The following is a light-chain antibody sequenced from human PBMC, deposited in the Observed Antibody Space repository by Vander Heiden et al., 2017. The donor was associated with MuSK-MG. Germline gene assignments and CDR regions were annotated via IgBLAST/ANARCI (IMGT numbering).Light chain of an antibody. CDR1: QSVSSY. J-gene: IGKJ3*01. V-gene: IGKV3-11*01. CDR3: QQRSNWLT. CDR2: DAS. Sequence: EIVLTQSPATLSLSPGERATLSCRASQSVSSYLAWYQQKPGQAPRLLIYDASNRANGIPARFSGSGSGTDFTLTISSLEPEDFAVYYWQQRSNWLTFGPGTKVDIK.